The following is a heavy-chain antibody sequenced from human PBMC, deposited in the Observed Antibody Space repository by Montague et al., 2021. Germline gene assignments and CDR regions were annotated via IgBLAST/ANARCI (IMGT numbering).Heavy chain of an antibody. V-gene: IGHV3-23*01. D-gene: IGHD3-3*01. Sequence: SLSLSCSASGFTISSWAMSWVRQAPGKGLECVSIINASGGKTHYADSVTGRFTISRDRSKNTLYLQMGSLRVEDTAVYYCANFRQSVEMDVWGQGTRVTVSS. CDR3: ANFRQSVEMDV. CDR2: INASGGKT. CDR1: GFTISSWA. J-gene: IGHJ6*02.